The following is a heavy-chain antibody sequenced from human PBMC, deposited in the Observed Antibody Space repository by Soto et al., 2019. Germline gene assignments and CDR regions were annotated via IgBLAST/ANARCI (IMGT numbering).Heavy chain of an antibody. J-gene: IGHJ4*02. V-gene: IGHV5-51*01. CDR3: ARQLSHICDS. CDR2: IKPGTSDI. D-gene: IGHD3-3*02. CDR1: GYKFGSAW. Sequence: GESLKISCKGVGYKFGSAWIGWVRQMPGRGLEWMGIIKPGTSDIRYSPSCRGHVTISADEAVSTAYLQWSSLKASDTAMYYCARQLSHICDSWGQGTLVTVSS.